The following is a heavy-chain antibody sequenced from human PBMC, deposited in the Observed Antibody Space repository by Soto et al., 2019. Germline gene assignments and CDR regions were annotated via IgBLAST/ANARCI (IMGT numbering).Heavy chain of an antibody. J-gene: IGHJ3*02. V-gene: IGHV1-69*18. Sequence: QVQLEQSGAEVKRPGSSVKVSCKTSGGNFNTYPISWVRQAPGHRLDWMGKIIPIFGTPDYAQKFQGRVTINADEATTTVYMELRSLKSDDSAVYYCARDSRLWGSTGWKRENLFDIWGQGTMVTVSS. CDR3: ARDSRLWGSTGWKRENLFDI. CDR2: IIPIFGTP. D-gene: IGHD3-16*01. CDR1: GGNFNTYP.